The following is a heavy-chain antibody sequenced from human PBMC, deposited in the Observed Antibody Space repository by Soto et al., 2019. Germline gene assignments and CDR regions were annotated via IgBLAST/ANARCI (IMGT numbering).Heavy chain of an antibody. Sequence: SGPTLVNPTHTLTLTCTVAGFSLRTPGMRISWLRQPPGKALEWLGRVDWNDDTFYDTSLTTRLTISKENSKNRVVLTLTNVDPVDTATYFCARMKLLGPYYFDFWGQGALVTVSS. CDR2: VDWNDDT. D-gene: IGHD1-26*01. V-gene: IGHV2-70*04. CDR1: GFSLRTPGMR. J-gene: IGHJ4*02. CDR3: ARMKLLGPYYFDF.